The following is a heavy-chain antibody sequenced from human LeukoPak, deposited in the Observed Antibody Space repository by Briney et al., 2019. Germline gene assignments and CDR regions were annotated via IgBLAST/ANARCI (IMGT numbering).Heavy chain of an antibody. D-gene: IGHD4-23*01. CDR3: ARNYGGNSLRFDP. CDR1: GYTFTGYY. V-gene: IGHV1-2*02. J-gene: IGHJ5*02. CDR2: INPNSGGA. Sequence: GASVKVSCKASGYTFTGYYLHWVRQAPGQGLEWMGWINPNSGGANYAQKFQGRVTMTRDTSINTAYMELSRLTSDDTAVYYCARNYGGNSLRFDPWGQGTLVTVSS.